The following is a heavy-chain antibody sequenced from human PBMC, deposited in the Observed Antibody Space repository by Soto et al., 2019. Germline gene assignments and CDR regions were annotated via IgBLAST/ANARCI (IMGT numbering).Heavy chain of an antibody. Sequence: PSKTLSLNCAVSGGSIGSNNWWSWVRQPPGKGLEWIGEIFHSGSTHYSPSLKSRVTISVDKSKKYFSLNLTSVTAADTAVYYCARVYSGSYSDSWGQGTLVT. CDR1: GGSIGSNNW. CDR3: ARVYSGSYSDS. D-gene: IGHD1-26*01. CDR2: IFHSGST. V-gene: IGHV4-4*02. J-gene: IGHJ4*02.